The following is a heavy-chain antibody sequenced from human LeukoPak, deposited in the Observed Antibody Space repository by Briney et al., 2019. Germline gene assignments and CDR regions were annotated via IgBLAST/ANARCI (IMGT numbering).Heavy chain of an antibody. V-gene: IGHV4-61*01. Sequence: SETLSLTCTVSGGSVSSGSYYWSWIRQPPGKGLEWIGYIYYSGSTNYNPSLQSRVIISVDTSKNQFSLKLNSVTAADTAVYYCARARPSMYFDYWGQGTLVTVSS. CDR1: GGSVSSGSYY. CDR2: IYYSGST. D-gene: IGHD6-6*01. CDR3: ARARPSMYFDY. J-gene: IGHJ4*02.